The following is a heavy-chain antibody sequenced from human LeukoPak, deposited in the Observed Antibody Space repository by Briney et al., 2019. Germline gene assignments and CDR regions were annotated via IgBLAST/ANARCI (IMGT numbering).Heavy chain of an antibody. Sequence: GRTLSLSCTASGFTFSSYAMHWVPEARGRGLEYVSAISSNGCSTYYAHPVKGRFTISGDNSNNTLYLQMGSLRAEDMAVYYCARGGDYGDYGDYWGHRTLVTVSS. D-gene: IGHD4-17*01. CDR2: ISSNGCST. CDR1: GFTFSSYA. CDR3: ARGGDYGDYGDY. V-gene: IGHV3-64*01. J-gene: IGHJ4*01.